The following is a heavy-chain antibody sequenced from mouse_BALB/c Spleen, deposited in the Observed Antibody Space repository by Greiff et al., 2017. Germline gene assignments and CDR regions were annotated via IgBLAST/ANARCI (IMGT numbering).Heavy chain of an antibody. J-gene: IGHJ4*01. CDR2: IWWNDNK. D-gene: IGHD4-1*01. V-gene: IGHV8-11*01. Sequence: QVTLKESGPGILQPSQTLSLTCSFSGFSLSTYGIGVGWIRQPSGKGLEWLAHIWWNDNKYYNTALKSRLTISKDTSNNQVFLKIASVDTADTATYYCARIKLVHYAMDYWGQGTSVTVSS. CDR3: ARIKLVHYAMDY. CDR1: GFSLSTYGIG.